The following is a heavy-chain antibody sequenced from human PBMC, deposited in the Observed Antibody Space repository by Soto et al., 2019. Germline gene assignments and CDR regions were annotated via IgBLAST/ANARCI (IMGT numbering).Heavy chain of an antibody. CDR3: ARDGVGEAMRY. CDR1: GFTFNIYE. D-gene: IGHD2-2*01. J-gene: IGHJ4*02. CDR2: ISNSGDTK. Sequence: EVQLVESGGTLVRPGGSLKLSCVASGFTFNIYEMNWIRQAPGKGLEWISYISNSGDTKNYADSVKGRFTISRDNAKNSLFLQMDSLSAEDTAIYFCARDGVGEAMRYWGQGTPVTVSS. V-gene: IGHV3-48*03.